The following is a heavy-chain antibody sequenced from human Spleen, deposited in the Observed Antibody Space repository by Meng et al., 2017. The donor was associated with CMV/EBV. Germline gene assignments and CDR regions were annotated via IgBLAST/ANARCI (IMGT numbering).Heavy chain of an antibody. D-gene: IGHD3-22*01. V-gene: IGHV1-2*02. CDR1: FTGYY. Sequence: FTGYYMHWVRQAPGQGLEWMGWINPNSGGTNYAQKFQGRVTMTRDTSISTAYMKLSRLRSDDTAVYYCARGKNYYDSSGYSGGHVDYWGQGTLVTVSS. J-gene: IGHJ4*02. CDR2: INPNSGGT. CDR3: ARGKNYYDSSGYSGGHVDY.